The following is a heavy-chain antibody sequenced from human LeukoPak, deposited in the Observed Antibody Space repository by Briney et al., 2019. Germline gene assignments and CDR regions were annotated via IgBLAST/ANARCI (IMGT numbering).Heavy chain of an antibody. J-gene: IGHJ6*03. D-gene: IGHD1-7*01. CDR3: ARETPGTSHYYYYMDV. CDR2: INPNSGGT. V-gene: IGHV1-2*02. CDR1: GYTFTGYY. Sequence: ASVKVSCKASGYTFTGYYMHWVRQAPGQGLEWMGWINPNSGGTNYAQKFQGRVTMTRDTSISTAYMELSRLRSDDTAVYYCARETPGTSHYYYYMDVWGKGTTVTVS.